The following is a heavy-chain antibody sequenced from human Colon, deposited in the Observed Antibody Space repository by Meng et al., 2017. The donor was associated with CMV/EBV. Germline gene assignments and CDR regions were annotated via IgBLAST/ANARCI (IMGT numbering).Heavy chain of an antibody. J-gene: IGHJ6*02. CDR1: GYTFTGYY. Sequence: ASVKVSCKASGYTFTGYYMHWVRQAPGQGLEWMGWINPNSGGTNYAQKFQGRVTMTRDTSISTAYMELSSLRAEDTALYYCARANDYSNFNYYYPMDVWGQGTTVTVSS. D-gene: IGHD4-11*01. CDR3: ARANDYSNFNYYYPMDV. V-gene: IGHV1-2*02. CDR2: INPNSGGT.